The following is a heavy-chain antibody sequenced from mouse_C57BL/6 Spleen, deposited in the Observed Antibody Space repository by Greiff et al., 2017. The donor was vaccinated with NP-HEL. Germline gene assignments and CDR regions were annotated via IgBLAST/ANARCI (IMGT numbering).Heavy chain of an antibody. CDR3: ARRGYYYGSSYYFDY. Sequence: VQLQHPGAELVKPGASVKMSCKASGYTFTSYWITWVKQRPGQGLEWIGDIYPGSGSTNYNEKFKSKATLTVDTSSSTAYMQLSSLTSEDSAVYYCARRGYYYGSSYYFDYWGQGTTLTVSS. CDR1: GYTFTSYW. CDR2: IYPGSGST. D-gene: IGHD1-1*01. V-gene: IGHV1-55*01. J-gene: IGHJ2*01.